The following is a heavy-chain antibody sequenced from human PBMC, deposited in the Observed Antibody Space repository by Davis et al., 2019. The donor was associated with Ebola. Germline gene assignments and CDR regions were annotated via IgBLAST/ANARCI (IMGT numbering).Heavy chain of an antibody. D-gene: IGHD6-19*01. Sequence: MPSETLSLTCTVSGGSISSYYWSWIRQPPGKGLEWIGYIYYSGSTNYNPSLKSRVTISVDTSKNQFSLKLSSVTAADTAVYYCARGGWYRGLGDAFDIWGQGTMVTVSS. J-gene: IGHJ3*02. CDR3: ARGGWYRGLGDAFDI. V-gene: IGHV4-59*12. CDR2: IYYSGST. CDR1: GGSISSYY.